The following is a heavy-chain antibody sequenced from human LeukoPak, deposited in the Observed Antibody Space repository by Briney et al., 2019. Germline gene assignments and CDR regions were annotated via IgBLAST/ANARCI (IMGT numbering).Heavy chain of an antibody. CDR1: GFNLSAYS. Sequence: GGSLRLSCGSSGFNLSAYSMNWVRQAPGKGLEWVSYISNSHSPIYYADSVKGRFTIPRDNPKNSLYLQMNSLRAEDTAVYYCAREVIGITTHTSWGQGTLVTVSS. CDR3: AREVIGITTHTS. J-gene: IGHJ4*02. V-gene: IGHV3-21*05. CDR2: ISNSHSPI. D-gene: IGHD3-22*01.